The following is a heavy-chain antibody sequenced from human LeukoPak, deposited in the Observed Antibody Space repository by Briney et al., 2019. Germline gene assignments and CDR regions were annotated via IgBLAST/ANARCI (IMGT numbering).Heavy chain of an antibody. V-gene: IGHV5-51*01. J-gene: IGHJ6*02. D-gene: IGHD1-20*01. CDR1: GYSFTSYW. CDR2: IYPGDSDT. Sequence: GESLKISCKGSGYSFTSYWIGWVRQMPGKGLEWMGIIYPGDSDTRYSPSFQGQVTISADKSISTAYLQWSSLEASDTAIYYCARLSGTTKPYYYYFAMDVWGQGTTVTVS. CDR3: ARLSGTTKPYYYYFAMDV.